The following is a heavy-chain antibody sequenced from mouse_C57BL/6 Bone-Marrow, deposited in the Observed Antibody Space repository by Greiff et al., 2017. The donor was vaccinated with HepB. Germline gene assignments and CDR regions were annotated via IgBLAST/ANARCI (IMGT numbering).Heavy chain of an antibody. Sequence: VKLMESGAELVKPGASVKISCKASGYAFSSYWMNWVKQRPGQGLEWIGQIYPGDGDTNYNGKFKGKATLTADKSSSTAYMQLSSLTSEDSAVYFCARYRNYVYYLDYGGQGTTLTVSS. CDR3: ARYRNYVYYLDY. CDR1: GYAFSSYW. D-gene: IGHD1-1*01. CDR2: IYPGDGDT. V-gene: IGHV1-80*01. J-gene: IGHJ2*01.